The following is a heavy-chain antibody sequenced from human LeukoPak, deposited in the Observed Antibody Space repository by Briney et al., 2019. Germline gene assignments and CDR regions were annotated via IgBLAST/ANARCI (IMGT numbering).Heavy chain of an antibody. Sequence: GASVKVSCKASGYIFTGYYMHWVRQAPGQGLEWMGWINPNSGGTNYAQKFQGRVTMTRDTSISTAYMELSRLRSDDTAVYYCARDLWQVVVVPAAIEFDYWGQGTLVTDSS. D-gene: IGHD2-2*01. V-gene: IGHV1-2*02. CDR3: ARDLWQVVVVPAAIEFDY. J-gene: IGHJ4*02. CDR2: INPNSGGT. CDR1: GYIFTGYY.